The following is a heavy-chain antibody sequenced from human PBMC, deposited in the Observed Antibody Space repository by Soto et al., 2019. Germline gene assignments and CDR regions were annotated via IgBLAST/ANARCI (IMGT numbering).Heavy chain of an antibody. CDR2: INPGDFDV. V-gene: IGHV5-51*01. Sequence: GESLKISCVASGYSFTTFWIAWVRQMPGKGLELMGIINPGDFDVRYSPSFQGQVTISADRATTTAYLQWSSLKASDTAMYYWARHEQFYYAFYGMDVWGQAATVTVS. CDR3: ARHEQFYYAFYGMDV. J-gene: IGHJ6*02. CDR1: GYSFTTFW.